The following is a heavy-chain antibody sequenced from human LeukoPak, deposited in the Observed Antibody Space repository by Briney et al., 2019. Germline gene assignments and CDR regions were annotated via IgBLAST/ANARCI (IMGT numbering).Heavy chain of an antibody. CDR3: AKDRIVVVPAAMDVLRYYFDY. CDR2: ISGSGGST. Sequence: GGSLRLPCAASGFTFSSYAMSWVRQAPGKGLEWVSAISGSGGSTYYADSVKGRFTISRDNSKNTLYLQMNSLRAEDTAVYYCAKDRIVVVPAAMDVLRYYFDYWGQGTLVTVSS. D-gene: IGHD2-2*01. J-gene: IGHJ4*02. CDR1: GFTFSSYA. V-gene: IGHV3-23*01.